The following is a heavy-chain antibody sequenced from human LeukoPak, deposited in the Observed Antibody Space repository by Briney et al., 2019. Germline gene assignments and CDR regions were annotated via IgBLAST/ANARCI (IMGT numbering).Heavy chain of an antibody. V-gene: IGHV1-69*01. D-gene: IGHD2-2*01. CDR2: IIPIFGTA. CDR3: ARAGGYCSSTSCSFDY. Sequence: SVKVSCKASGGTFSSYAISWVRQAPGQGLEWMGGIIPIFGTANYAQKFQGRVTITADESTSTAYMELSSLRSEDTAVYYCARAGGYCSSTSCSFDYWGQGTLVTVSS. J-gene: IGHJ4*02. CDR1: GGTFSSYA.